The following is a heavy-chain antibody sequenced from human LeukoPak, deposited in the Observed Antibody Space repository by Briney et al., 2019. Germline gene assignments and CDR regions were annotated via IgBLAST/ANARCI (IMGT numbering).Heavy chain of an antibody. D-gene: IGHD1-26*01. CDR2: INPSGGST. J-gene: IGHJ6*03. CDR1: GYTFTSYY. V-gene: IGHV1-46*01. CDR3: ARDRELVLSGYYYMDV. Sequence: ASVKVSCKASGYTFTSYYMHWVRQAPGQGLEWMGIINPSGGSTSYAQKFQGRVTMTRDTSTSTVYMELSSLRSEDTAVYYCARDRELVLSGYYYMDVWGKGTTVTISS.